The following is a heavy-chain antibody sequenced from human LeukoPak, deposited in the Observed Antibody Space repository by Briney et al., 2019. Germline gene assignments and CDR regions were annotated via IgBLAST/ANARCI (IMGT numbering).Heavy chain of an antibody. CDR2: IYTSGST. CDR1: GGSISSGSYY. D-gene: IGHD1-26*01. V-gene: IGHV4-61*02. CDR3: ARGTRGVGATDY. J-gene: IGHJ4*02. Sequence: PSETLSLTCTVSGGSISSGSYYWSWIRQPAGKGLEWIGRIYTSGSTNYNPSLKSRVTISVDTSKNQFSLKLSSVTAADTAVYYCARGTRGVGATDYWGQGTLVTVSS.